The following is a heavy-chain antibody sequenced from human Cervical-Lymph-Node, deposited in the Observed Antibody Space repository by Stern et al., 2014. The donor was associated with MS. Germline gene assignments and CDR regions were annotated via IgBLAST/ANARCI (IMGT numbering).Heavy chain of an antibody. V-gene: IGHV4-34*01. CDR3: ARAMVRGGIDP. CDR2: INHSGNN. CDR1: GGSFSGSFRGYY. J-gene: IGHJ5*02. Sequence: QVQLQQWGAGLLKPSETLSLTCAVYGGSFSGSFRGYYWTWIRQPPGKGLEWIGEINHSGNNNYNPSLKSRVTISVDTSKKQFSLKLSSVTAADTAVYYCARAMVRGGIDPWGQGTLVTVSS. D-gene: IGHD3-10*01.